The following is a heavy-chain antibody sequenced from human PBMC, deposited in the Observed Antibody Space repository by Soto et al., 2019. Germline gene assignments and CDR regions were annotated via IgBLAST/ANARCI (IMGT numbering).Heavy chain of an antibody. CDR3: ARDRSYYYDSSGYYQDDAFDI. CDR1: VYTFTSYY. V-gene: IGHV1-46*01. D-gene: IGHD3-22*01. Sequence: QVQLVQSGAEVKKPGASVKVSCKASVYTFTSYYMHWVRQAPGQGLEWMGIINPSGGSTSYAQKFQGRVTMTRDTSTSTVYMELSSLRSEDTAVYYCARDRSYYYDSSGYYQDDAFDIWGQGTMVTVSS. J-gene: IGHJ3*02. CDR2: INPSGGST.